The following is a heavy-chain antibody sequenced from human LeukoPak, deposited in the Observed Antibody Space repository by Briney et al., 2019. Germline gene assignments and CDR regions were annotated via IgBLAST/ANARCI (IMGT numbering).Heavy chain of an antibody. J-gene: IGHJ4*02. V-gene: IGHV4-34*01. Sequence: SETLSLTCAVYGGSFSGYYWSWIRQPPGKGLEWIGEINHSGSTNYNPSLKSRVTISVDTSKNQFSLKLSSVTAADTAVYYCARGYYPASSYFDYWGQGTLVTVSS. CDR3: ARGYYPASSYFDY. D-gene: IGHD3-10*01. CDR2: INHSGST. CDR1: GGSFSGYY.